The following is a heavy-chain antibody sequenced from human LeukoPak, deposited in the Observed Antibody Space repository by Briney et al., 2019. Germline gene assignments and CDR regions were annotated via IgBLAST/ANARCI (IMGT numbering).Heavy chain of an antibody. CDR1: GDSISSSRYF. J-gene: IGHJ6*03. V-gene: IGHV4-39*07. CDR2: ISYSGSTYY. Sequence: KPSETLSLTCTVSGDSISSSRYFWGWIRQPPGKGLEWIASISYSGSTYYYYNPSLKSRVTISVDTSTIQSSLRLSSVTAADTAVYYCARDPGYYYYMDVWGKGPTVTVSS. CDR3: ARDPGYYYYMDV.